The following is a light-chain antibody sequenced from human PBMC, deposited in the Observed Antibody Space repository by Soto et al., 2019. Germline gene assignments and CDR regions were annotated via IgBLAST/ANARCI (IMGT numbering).Light chain of an antibody. CDR1: HSVSSR. CDR2: GAS. J-gene: IGKJ4*01. Sequence: EIVMTQSPATLSVSPGERATLSCRASHSVSSRLAWYQQKPGQAPRLLIYGASTRATGLPARFSGSGSGTEFTLTISSLQSEDFAVYYCQHYTNWALIFGGGTKVEIK. V-gene: IGKV3-15*01. CDR3: QHYTNWALI.